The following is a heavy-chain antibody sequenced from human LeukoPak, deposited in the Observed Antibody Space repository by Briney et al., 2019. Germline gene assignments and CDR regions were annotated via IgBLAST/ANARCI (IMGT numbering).Heavy chain of an antibody. J-gene: IGHJ4*02. V-gene: IGHV1-69*04. Sequence: GSSVKVSCKASGGTFSSYAISWVRQAPGQGLEWMGRIIPILGIANYAQKFQGRVTITADKSTSTAYMELSSLRSEDTAVYYCARDYYDILTGQFAGDYWGQGTLVTVSS. D-gene: IGHD3-9*01. CDR3: ARDYYDILTGQFAGDY. CDR1: GGTFSSYA. CDR2: IIPILGIA.